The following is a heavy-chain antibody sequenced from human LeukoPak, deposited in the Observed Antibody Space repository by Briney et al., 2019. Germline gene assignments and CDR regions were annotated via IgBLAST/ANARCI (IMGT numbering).Heavy chain of an antibody. CDR3: ARRSIAVARNYYGMDV. J-gene: IGHJ6*02. CDR2: IYYSGST. D-gene: IGHD6-19*01. V-gene: IGHV4-39*01. CDR1: GGSISSSSYY. Sequence: SETLSLTCTVSGGSISSSSYYWGWIRQPPGKGLEWIGSIYYSGSTYYNPSLKSRVTISVDTSKNQFSLKLSSVTAADTAVYYCARRSIAVARNYYGMDVWGQGTTVTVS.